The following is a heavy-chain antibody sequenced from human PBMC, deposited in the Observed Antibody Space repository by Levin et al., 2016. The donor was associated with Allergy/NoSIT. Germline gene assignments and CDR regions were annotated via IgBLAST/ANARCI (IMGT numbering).Heavy chain of an antibody. CDR2: IYYSGST. CDR1: GDSISSTTYY. CDR3: ARTRAWPFDY. V-gene: IGHV4-39*01. Sequence: SETLSLTCTVSGDSISSTTYYWGWIRQPPGKGLEWIASIYYSGSTYYNPSLKSRVTISVDTSKNQFSLKLSSVTAADTAVYYCARTRAWPFDYWGQGTLATVSS. J-gene: IGHJ4*02.